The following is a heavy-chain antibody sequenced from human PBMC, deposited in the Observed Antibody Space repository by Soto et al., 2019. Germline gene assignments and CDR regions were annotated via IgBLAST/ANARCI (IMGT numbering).Heavy chain of an antibody. CDR3: ASYFRGVGYSCGLNYYYGMDV. Sequence: SETLSLTCTVSGGSISSSSYYWGWIRQPPGKGLEWIGSIYYSGSTYYNPSLKSRVTISVDTSKNQFSLKLSSVTAADTAVYYCASYFRGVGYSCGLNYYYGMDVWGQGTTVTVSS. CDR2: IYYSGST. CDR1: GGSISSSSYY. V-gene: IGHV4-39*01. D-gene: IGHD5-18*01. J-gene: IGHJ6*02.